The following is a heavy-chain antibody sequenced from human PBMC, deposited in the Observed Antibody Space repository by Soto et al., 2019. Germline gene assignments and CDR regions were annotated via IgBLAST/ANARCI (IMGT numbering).Heavy chain of an antibody. D-gene: IGHD6-6*01. J-gene: IGHJ6*03. V-gene: IGHV1-46*03. CDR1: GYTFINYY. CDR3: VRATAARQRDYSYHYYLHI. CDR2: INPNGGST. Sequence: QVQLVQSGAEVKKPGASVKVSCKASGYTFINYYIHWVRQAPGQGLEWMGVINPNGGSTVYSHKFQSRVTLTRDTSTSTVYVELSSLRSEDTAVYFCVRATAARQRDYSYHYYLHIWGKGTTVTVSS.